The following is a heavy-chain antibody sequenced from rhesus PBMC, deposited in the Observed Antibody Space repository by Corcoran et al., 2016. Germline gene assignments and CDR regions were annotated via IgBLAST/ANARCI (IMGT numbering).Heavy chain of an antibody. D-gene: IGHD2-8*01. V-gene: IGHV3-201*01. Sequence: EVQLVESGGGVVQPGGSLRLSCAASGFTFDDYAMHWVRQAPGKGLEWVYGSIWSVVSTYYADSVKGQFTISRDNAKNSLYLQMNSLRAEDTAVYYCTRDGQYCSGGVCYERCFDYWGQGVLVTVSS. CDR2: SIWSVVST. CDR1: GFTFDDYA. CDR3: TRDGQYCSGGVCYERCFDY. J-gene: IGHJ4*01.